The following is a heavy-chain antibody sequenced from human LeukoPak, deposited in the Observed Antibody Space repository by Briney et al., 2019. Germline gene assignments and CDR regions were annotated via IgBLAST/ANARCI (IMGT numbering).Heavy chain of an antibody. J-gene: IGHJ6*02. CDR2: IIPIFGTA. Sequence: SVTVSCKASGGTFSSYAISWVRQAPGQGLEWMGGIIPIFGTANYAQKFQGRVTITADESTSTAYMELRSLRSDDTAVYYCARGGWTIVVVPAFYGMDVWGQGTTVTVSS. V-gene: IGHV1-69*13. CDR1: GGTFSSYA. D-gene: IGHD2-2*01. CDR3: ARGGWTIVVVPAFYGMDV.